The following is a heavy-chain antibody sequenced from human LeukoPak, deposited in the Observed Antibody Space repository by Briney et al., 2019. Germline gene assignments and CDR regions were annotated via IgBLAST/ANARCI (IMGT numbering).Heavy chain of an antibody. Sequence: GGSLRLSCAASGFTFSDYYMGWIRQAPGKGLEWVSYISSSGSTIYYADSVKGRSTISRDNAKNSLYLQMNSLRAEDTAVYYCARAGTYNWFDPWGQGTLVTVSS. J-gene: IGHJ5*02. CDR2: ISSSGSTI. CDR3: ARAGTYNWFDP. V-gene: IGHV3-11*04. CDR1: GFTFSDYY.